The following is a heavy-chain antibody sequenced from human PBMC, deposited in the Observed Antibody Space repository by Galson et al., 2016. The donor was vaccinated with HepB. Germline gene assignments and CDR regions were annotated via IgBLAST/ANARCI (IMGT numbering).Heavy chain of an antibody. Sequence: SVKVSCKASGGTFSSYSFSWVRQAPGQGLEWMGRIVPVLDITNYAQRFQGRVTFTADKSSTTAYMELSGLTSEDTAVYFCSIWRGYSSAFFDSWGQGTLVTVSP. CDR1: GGTFSSYS. CDR2: IVPVLDIT. D-gene: IGHD6-19*01. V-gene: IGHV1-69*02. CDR3: SIWRGYSSAFFDS. J-gene: IGHJ4*02.